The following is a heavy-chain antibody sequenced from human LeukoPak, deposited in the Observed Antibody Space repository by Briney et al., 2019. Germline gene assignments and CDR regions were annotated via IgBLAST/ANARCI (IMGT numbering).Heavy chain of an antibody. CDR2: IYNSGST. Sequence: SETLSLTCTVSGGSISSYYWSWIRQPPRKGLEWIGYIYNSGSTNYNPSLKSRVTISVDTSKNQFSLKLSSVTAADTAVYYCARDRDTAMAHYFDYWGQGTLVTVSS. J-gene: IGHJ4*02. V-gene: IGHV4-59*01. CDR3: ARDRDTAMAHYFDY. D-gene: IGHD5-18*01. CDR1: GGSISSYY.